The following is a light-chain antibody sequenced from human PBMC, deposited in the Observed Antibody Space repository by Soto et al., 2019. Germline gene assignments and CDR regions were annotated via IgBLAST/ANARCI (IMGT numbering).Light chain of an antibody. Sequence: EIVLTQSPATLSLSPGERATLSCRASQSVSSYLAWYQQKPGQAPRLLIYDASNSATGIPARFSGSGSGTDFTLTISSREPEDFAFYYCQQRSNWPPMYTFGQGTKLEIK. CDR1: QSVSSY. J-gene: IGKJ2*01. CDR2: DAS. V-gene: IGKV3-11*01. CDR3: QQRSNWPPMYT.